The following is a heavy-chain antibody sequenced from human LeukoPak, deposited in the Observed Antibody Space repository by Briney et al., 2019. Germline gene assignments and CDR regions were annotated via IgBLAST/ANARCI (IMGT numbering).Heavy chain of an antibody. J-gene: IGHJ4*02. CDR3: ARGNYDILTADTSGYFDY. D-gene: IGHD3-9*01. CDR1: GGSISSGGYY. V-gene: IGHV4-31*03. CDR2: IYYSGST. Sequence: SETLSLTCTVSGGSISSGGYYWSWIRQHPGKGLEWIGYIYYSGSTYYNPSLKSRVIISVDTSKNQFSLKLSSVTAADTAVYYCARGNYDILTADTSGYFDYWGQGTLVTVSS.